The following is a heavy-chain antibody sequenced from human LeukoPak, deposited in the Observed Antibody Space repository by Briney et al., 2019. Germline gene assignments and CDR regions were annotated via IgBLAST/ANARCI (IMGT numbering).Heavy chain of an antibody. CDR3: ARGGYSGYDEGVY. Sequence: PGGSLRLSCAASGFTFSSYWMHWVRQAPGKGLVWVSRINSDGSSTSYADSVKGRFTISRDNAKNTLYLQMNSLRAEDTAVYYCARGGYSGYDEGVYWGQGTLVTVSS. CDR2: INSDGSST. V-gene: IGHV3-74*01. D-gene: IGHD5-12*01. J-gene: IGHJ4*02. CDR1: GFTFSSYW.